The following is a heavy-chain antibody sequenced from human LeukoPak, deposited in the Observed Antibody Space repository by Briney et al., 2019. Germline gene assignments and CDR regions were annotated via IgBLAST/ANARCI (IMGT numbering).Heavy chain of an antibody. CDR2: ISDTGTS. Sequence: PSETLSLTCIVSGGSISGYYWSWTRQPPGRGLEWIGYISDTGTSIYNPSLKNRLSMLVDTSKNHFYLNLTSVTAADTAIYYCARTRTYLDYWGQGALVTVSS. V-gene: IGHV4-59*01. CDR1: GGSISGYY. J-gene: IGHJ4*02. D-gene: IGHD1-7*01. CDR3: ARTRTYLDY.